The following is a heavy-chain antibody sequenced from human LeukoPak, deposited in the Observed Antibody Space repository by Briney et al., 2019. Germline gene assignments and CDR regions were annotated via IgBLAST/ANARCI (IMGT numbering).Heavy chain of an antibody. CDR1: GFTFSSYA. J-gene: IGHJ5*02. V-gene: IGHV3-30-3*01. CDR3: ARASVWSGYTSYFDP. D-gene: IGHD3-3*01. Sequence: GRSLRLSCAASGFTFSSYAMRWVRQAPGKGLEWVAVISYDGSNKYYADSVKGRFTISRDNSKNTLYLQMNSLRAEDTAVYYCARASVWSGYTSYFDPWGQGTLVTVSS. CDR2: ISYDGSNK.